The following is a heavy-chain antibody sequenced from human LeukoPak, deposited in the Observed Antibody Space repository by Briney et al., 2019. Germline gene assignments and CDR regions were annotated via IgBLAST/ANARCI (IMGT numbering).Heavy chain of an antibody. Sequence: PGGSLRLSCAAPGFTFSSYAMSWVRQAPGKRLEWVSSISSSSSYIYYADSVKGRFTISRDNAKNSLYLQMNSLRAEDTAVYYCAREENWSLPDYWGQGTLVTVSS. V-gene: IGHV3-21*01. CDR1: GFTFSSYA. D-gene: IGHD3-9*01. CDR2: ISSSSSYI. J-gene: IGHJ4*02. CDR3: AREENWSLPDY.